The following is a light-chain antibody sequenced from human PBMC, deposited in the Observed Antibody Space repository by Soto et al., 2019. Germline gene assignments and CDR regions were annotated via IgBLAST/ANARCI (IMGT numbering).Light chain of an antibody. CDR1: SSDVGRYNY. V-gene: IGLV2-14*01. CDR2: EVS. J-gene: IGLJ1*01. CDR3: SSYTTSITYV. Sequence: LTQPASVSGSPGQSITISCTGTSSDVGRYNYVSWYQHHPGKAPKLIIYEVSSRPSGVSGRFSGSKSGNTASLTISGLQAEDEADYYCSSYTTSITYVFGSGTKVTVL.